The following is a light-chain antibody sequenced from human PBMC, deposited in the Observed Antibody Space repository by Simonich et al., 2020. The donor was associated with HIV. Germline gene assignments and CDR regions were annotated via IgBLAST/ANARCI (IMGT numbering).Light chain of an antibody. V-gene: IGKV4-1*01. Sequence: DIVMTQSPDSLAVSLGERATINCKSSQSVLYSSNNKNYLAWYQQKPGQPPKLLIYWAATRESGVPDLFSGSGSGTEFSLTSSSLQAEDVAVYYCQQYYSTPGTFGQGTKLEIK. J-gene: IGKJ2*01. CDR2: WAA. CDR1: QSVLYSSNNKNY. CDR3: QQYYSTPGT.